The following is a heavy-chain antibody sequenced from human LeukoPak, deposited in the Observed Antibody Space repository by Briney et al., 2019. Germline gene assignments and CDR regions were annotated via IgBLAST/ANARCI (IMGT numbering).Heavy chain of an antibody. J-gene: IGHJ4*02. Sequence: GGSLRLSCAVSGFTFSDYYMSWIRQAPGKGLEWVSFISSVGSTISHADSVKGRFTISRDNAENSLYLQMNSLRAEDTAVYYCARRATAGSCFDYWGQGTLVTVSS. CDR3: ARRATAGSCFDY. CDR2: ISSVGSTI. D-gene: IGHD6-13*01. CDR1: GFTFSDYY. V-gene: IGHV3-11*01.